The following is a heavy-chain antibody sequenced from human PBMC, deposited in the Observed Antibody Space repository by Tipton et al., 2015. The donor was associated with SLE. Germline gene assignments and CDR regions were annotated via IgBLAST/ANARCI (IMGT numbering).Heavy chain of an antibody. CDR1: GFTFSDHY. CDR2: ISNSGRAI. Sequence: SPRLSCAASGFTFSDHYMNWIRQAPGKGLEWISYISNSGRAIYYDDSVKGRFTISRDDAKNSLYLQMNSLRAEDTAVYYCATTLSCSSSSCYPADYYYGMDVWGQGTTVTVS. D-gene: IGHD2-2*01. J-gene: IGHJ6*02. CDR3: ATTLSCSSSSCYPADYYYGMDV. V-gene: IGHV3-11*04.